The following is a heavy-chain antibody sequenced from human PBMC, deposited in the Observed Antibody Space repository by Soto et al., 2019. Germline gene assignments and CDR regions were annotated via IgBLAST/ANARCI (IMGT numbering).Heavy chain of an antibody. J-gene: IGHJ3*02. D-gene: IGHD3-22*01. Sequence: SLKLSWKSSGYSFTRYWIVWVRQMPGKGLEWMGIIYPGDSDTRYSPSFQGQVTISADKSISTAYLQWSSLKASDTAMYYCARHCYFYDTRFLEFDTWGQGNVVTVS. V-gene: IGHV5-51*01. CDR1: GYSFTRYW. CDR2: IYPGDSDT. CDR3: ARHCYFYDTRFLEFDT.